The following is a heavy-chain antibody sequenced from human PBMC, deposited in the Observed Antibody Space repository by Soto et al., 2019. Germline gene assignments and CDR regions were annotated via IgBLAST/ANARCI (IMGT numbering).Heavy chain of an antibody. V-gene: IGHV3-30-3*01. CDR2: ISYDGSNK. J-gene: IGHJ4*02. D-gene: IGHD3-22*01. Sequence: GGSLRLSCAASGFTFSSYAMHWVRQAPGKGLEWVAVISYDGSNKYYADSVKGRFTISRDNSKNTLYLQMNSLRAEDTAVYYCARGFRYYYDSSGYYSACYWGQGTLVTVSS. CDR1: GFTFSSYA. CDR3: ARGFRYYYDSSGYYSACY.